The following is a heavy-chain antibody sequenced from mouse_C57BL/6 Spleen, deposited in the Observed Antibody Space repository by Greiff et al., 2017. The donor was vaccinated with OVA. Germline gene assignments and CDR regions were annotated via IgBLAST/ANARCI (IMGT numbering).Heavy chain of an antibody. J-gene: IGHJ4*01. CDR1: FSPFPRSG. CDR3: ARSHDGYYVRGAMDY. V-gene: IGHV1-58*01. Sequence: LHLSVAALFRPVSSFPLSFPPSFSPFPRSGITWVKQRPGQGLEWIGYIYLGNGYTEYNEKFKGKATLTSDTSSSTAYMQLSSLTSEDSAIYFCARSHDGYYVRGAMDYWGQGTSVTVSS. D-gene: IGHD2-3*01. CDR2: IYLGNGYT.